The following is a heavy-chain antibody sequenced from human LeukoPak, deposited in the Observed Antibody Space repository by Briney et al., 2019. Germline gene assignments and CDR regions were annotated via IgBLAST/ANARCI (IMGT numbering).Heavy chain of an antibody. CDR2: ISGSGGST. CDR3: AKSSGWARDAFDI. J-gene: IGHJ3*02. D-gene: IGHD6-19*01. CDR1: RFTFSSYA. Sequence: GGSLRLSCAASRFTFSSYAMSWVRQAPGKGLEWVSAISGSGGSTYYADSVKGRFTISRDNSKNTLYLQMNSLRAEDTAVYYCAKSSGWARDAFDIWGQGTMVTVSS. V-gene: IGHV3-23*01.